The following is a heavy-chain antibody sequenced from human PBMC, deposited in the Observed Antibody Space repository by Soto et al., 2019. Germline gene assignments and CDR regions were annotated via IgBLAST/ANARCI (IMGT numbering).Heavy chain of an antibody. CDR2: IYHSGST. J-gene: IGHJ5*02. V-gene: IGHV4-4*02. CDR3: ARVRSDNTWLVVTPNWFDP. Sequence: SETLSLTCAVSGGSISSSNWWSWVRQPPGKGLEWIGEIYHSGSTNYNPSLKSRVTISVDKSKNQFSLKLSSVTAADTAVYYCARVRSDNTWLVVTPNWFDPWGQGTLVTVSS. CDR1: GGSISSSNW. D-gene: IGHD3-22*01.